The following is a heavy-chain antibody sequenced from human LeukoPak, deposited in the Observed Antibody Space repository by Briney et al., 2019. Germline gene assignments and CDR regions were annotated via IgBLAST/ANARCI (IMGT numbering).Heavy chain of an antibody. D-gene: IGHD2-8*01. V-gene: IGHV3-7*01. Sequence: GGSLRLSCAASGFTFSSYWMSWVRQAPEKGLEWVANINQGASEKYYVDSVRGRCTISRDDAKNSLYLQMNSLRAEDTALYYCAREIDGRAFDIWGQGTVVTVSS. J-gene: IGHJ3*02. CDR1: GFTFSSYW. CDR2: INQGASEK. CDR3: AREIDGRAFDI.